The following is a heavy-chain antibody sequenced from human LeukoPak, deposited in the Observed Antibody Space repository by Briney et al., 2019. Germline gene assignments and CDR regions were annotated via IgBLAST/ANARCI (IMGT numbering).Heavy chain of an antibody. Sequence: PSETLSLTCAVSGGSISSSNWWSWARQPPGKGLEWIGEIYHSGSTNYNLSLKSRVTISVDKSKSQFSLKLSSVTAADTAVYYCARDAPAGRYFDLWGRGTLVTVSS. CDR3: ARDAPAGRYFDL. J-gene: IGHJ2*01. V-gene: IGHV4-4*02. CDR2: IYHSGST. CDR1: GGSISSSNW.